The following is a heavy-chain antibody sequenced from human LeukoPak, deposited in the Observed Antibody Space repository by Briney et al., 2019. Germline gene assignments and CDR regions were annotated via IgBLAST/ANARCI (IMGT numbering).Heavy chain of an antibody. CDR3: ARAKTHGDFDY. V-gene: IGHV3-48*01. CDR2: ISSSSSTI. J-gene: IGHJ4*02. CDR1: GFTFSSYS. Sequence: PGGSLRLSCAASGFTFSSYSMNWVRQALGKGLEWVSYISSSSSTIYYADSVKGRFTISRDNAKNSLYLQMNSLRAEDTAVYYCARAKTHGDFDYWGQGTLVTVSS.